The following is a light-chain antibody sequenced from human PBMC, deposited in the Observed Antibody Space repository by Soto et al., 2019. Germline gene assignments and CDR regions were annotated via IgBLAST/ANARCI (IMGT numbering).Light chain of an antibody. CDR1: SSNIGAGYD. J-gene: IGLJ2*01. CDR3: QSYDSSLSGYVV. CDR2: DNN. V-gene: IGLV1-40*01. Sequence: QSALTQPPSVSGAPGQRVTISCTGSSSNIGAGYDVHWYQQFPGTAPKLLIYDNNNRPSAVPARFSGSKSGTSASLAITGLEPEDDADYYCQSYDSSLSGYVVFGGGTKLTVL.